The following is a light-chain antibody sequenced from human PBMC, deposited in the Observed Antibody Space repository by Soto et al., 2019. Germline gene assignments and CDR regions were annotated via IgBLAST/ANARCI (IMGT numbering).Light chain of an antibody. Sequence: QAVVTQEPSLTVSPGGTVTLTCGSSTGAVTSGHYPYWFQQKPGQAPRTLIYDTSNKHSWTPARFSGSLLGGKAALTLSGAQPEDEAEYYCLLSYSGARPYVLGTGTKLTV. CDR1: TGAVTSGHY. V-gene: IGLV7-46*01. J-gene: IGLJ1*01. CDR3: LLSYSGARPYV. CDR2: DTS.